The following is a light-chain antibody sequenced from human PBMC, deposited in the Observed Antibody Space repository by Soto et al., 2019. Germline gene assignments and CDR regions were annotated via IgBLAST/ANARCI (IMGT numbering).Light chain of an antibody. Sequence: QSVLTQPPSASGSPGQSVTISCTGTSSDIGRYNYVSWYQQHPGRAPKLMIYEVDRRPSGVPDRFSGSKSGNTASLTVSGLQAEDEADYYCCSYAGSYNFGVFGTGTKLTVL. CDR2: EVD. V-gene: IGLV2-8*01. CDR1: SSDIGRYNY. CDR3: CSYAGSYNFGV. J-gene: IGLJ1*01.